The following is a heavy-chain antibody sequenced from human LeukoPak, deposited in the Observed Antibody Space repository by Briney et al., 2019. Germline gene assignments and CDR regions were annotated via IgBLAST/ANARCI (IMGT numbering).Heavy chain of an antibody. J-gene: IGHJ6*03. Sequence: GGSLRLSCAASAFTFSTYWMYWDRQAPGKGLVWVSRINSDGSSTIYADSVKGRFTISRDNAKNTLYLQMNSLRAEDTAVYYCAGRHSSGHMDVWGKGTTVTVSS. CDR1: AFTFSTYW. CDR3: AGRHSSGHMDV. D-gene: IGHD5-18*01. V-gene: IGHV3-74*01. CDR2: INSDGSST.